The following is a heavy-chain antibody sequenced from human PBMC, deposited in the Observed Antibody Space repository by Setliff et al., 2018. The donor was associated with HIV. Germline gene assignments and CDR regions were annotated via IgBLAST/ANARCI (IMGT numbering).Heavy chain of an antibody. D-gene: IGHD7-27*01. V-gene: IGHV1-2*02. CDR1: GYSFPDFF. CDR2: ISPRIGDT. J-gene: IGHJ4*02. CDR3: ARQLSNSLDF. Sequence: APVKVSCKASGYSFPDFFIHWVRQAPGQGLEWMGWISPRIGDTRIAKTFRGRVTMTRDTSLNTASVEVSGLRSDDTAVYFCARQLSNSLDFWGQGTLVTVSS.